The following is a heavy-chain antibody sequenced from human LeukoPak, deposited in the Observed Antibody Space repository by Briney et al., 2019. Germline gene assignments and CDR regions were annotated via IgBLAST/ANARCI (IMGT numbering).Heavy chain of an antibody. CDR3: AKDYYDSSGHPN. Sequence: GGSLRLSCAASGFTFSSYVMRWVRQAPGKGLEWVSTISGSGGSTYYADSVKGRFTISRDNSKNTLYLQMNSLRAEDTAVYYCAKDYYDSSGHPNWGQGTLVTVSS. J-gene: IGHJ4*02. V-gene: IGHV3-23*01. CDR2: ISGSGGST. D-gene: IGHD3-22*01. CDR1: GFTFSSYV.